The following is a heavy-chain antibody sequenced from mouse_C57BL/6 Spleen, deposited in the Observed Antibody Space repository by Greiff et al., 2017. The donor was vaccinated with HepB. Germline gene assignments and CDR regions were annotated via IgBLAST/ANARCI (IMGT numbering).Heavy chain of an antibody. J-gene: IGHJ3*01. CDR2: IYPRSGNT. CDR3: ASDGYPFAY. CDR1: GYTFTSYG. Sequence: QVQLKESGAELARPGASVKLSCKASGYTFTSYGISWVKQRTGQGLEWIGEIYPRSGNTYYNEKFKGKATLTADKSSSTAYMELRSLTSEDSAVYFGASDGYPFAYWGQGTLVTVSA. V-gene: IGHV1-81*01. D-gene: IGHD2-3*01.